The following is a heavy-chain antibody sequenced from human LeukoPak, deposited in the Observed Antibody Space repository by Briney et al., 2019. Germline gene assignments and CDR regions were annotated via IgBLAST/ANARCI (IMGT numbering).Heavy chain of an antibody. J-gene: IGHJ6*02. D-gene: IGHD1-26*01. CDR1: GGSISSSSYY. CDR3: ARHLGSSRPNYYYGMDV. CDR2: IYYSGST. V-gene: IGHV4-39*01. Sequence: SETLSLTCTVSGGSISSSSYYWGWIRQPPGKGLEWFGSIYYSGSTYYNPSLKSRVTISVDTSKNQFSLKLSSVTAADTAVYYCARHLGSSRPNYYYGMDVWGQGTTVTVSS.